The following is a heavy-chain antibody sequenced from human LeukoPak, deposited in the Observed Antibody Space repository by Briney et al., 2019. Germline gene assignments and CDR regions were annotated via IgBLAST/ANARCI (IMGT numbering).Heavy chain of an antibody. V-gene: IGHV3-43*02. D-gene: IGHD2-2*01. J-gene: IGHJ6*02. CDR3: AKVLTYCSSTSCPPDGMDV. CDR1: GFTFDDYA. CDR2: ISGDGGST. Sequence: PGGSLRLSCAASGFTFDDYAMHWVRQAPGKGLEWVSLISGDGGSTYYADSVKGRFTISRDNSKNSLYLQMNSLRTEDTALYYCAKVLTYCSSTSCPPDGMDVWGQGTTLTVSS.